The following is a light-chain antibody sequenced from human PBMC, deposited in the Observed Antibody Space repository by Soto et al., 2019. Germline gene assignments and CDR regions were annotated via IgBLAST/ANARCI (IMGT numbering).Light chain of an antibody. CDR3: MQRIEFPPT. CDR1: QSLLDSDDGNTY. Sequence: DIVMTQTPLSLPVTPGEPASISCRSSQSLLDSDDGNTYLDWYLQKPGQSPQLLIYTPSYRASGVPDRFSGSGSGTDFTLKISRVEAEDVGVYYCMQRIEFPPTFGPGTKVDIK. V-gene: IGKV2-40*01. CDR2: TPS. J-gene: IGKJ3*01.